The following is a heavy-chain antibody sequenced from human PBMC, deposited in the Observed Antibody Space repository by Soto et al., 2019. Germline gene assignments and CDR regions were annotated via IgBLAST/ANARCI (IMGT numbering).Heavy chain of an antibody. CDR3: STPPMVRGVIPFDY. Sequence: EVQLVESGGGLVKPGGSLRLSCAASGFTFINAWMTWVRQAPARGLEWVVRIKTKTNGGPTDYSAPVKGRFTNSRDDSNDTMYLQMKSLHTVDTAVYYCSTPPMVRGVIPFDYWGQGTLVTVSS. CDR2: IKTKTNGGPT. V-gene: IGHV3-15*01. D-gene: IGHD3-10*01. J-gene: IGHJ4*02. CDR1: GFTFINAW.